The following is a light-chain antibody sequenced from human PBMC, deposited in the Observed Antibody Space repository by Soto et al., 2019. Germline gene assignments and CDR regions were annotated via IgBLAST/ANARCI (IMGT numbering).Light chain of an antibody. J-gene: IGKJ4*01. V-gene: IGKV3-20*01. CDR2: GAS. Sequence: IVLTQSPGTLSLSPGERATLSCRASQSVSSSYLAWYQQRPGRAPRLLIYGASSRATGIPDRFSGSGSGTDFTLTISRLEPEDFAVYYCQQYGSSPLTFGGGTKVEI. CDR3: QQYGSSPLT. CDR1: QSVSSSY.